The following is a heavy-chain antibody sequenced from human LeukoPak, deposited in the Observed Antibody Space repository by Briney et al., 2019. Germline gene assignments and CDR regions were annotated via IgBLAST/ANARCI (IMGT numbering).Heavy chain of an antibody. CDR1: GFTFSSYE. J-gene: IGHJ4*02. Sequence: GGSPRLSCAASGFTFSSYEMNWVRQAPGKGLEWVSYISPSGSTIYYADSVKGRFTISRDNAKNSLYLQMNSLRAEDTAVYYCARHPLDYWGQGTLVTVSS. V-gene: IGHV3-48*03. CDR3: ARHPLDY. CDR2: ISPSGSTI.